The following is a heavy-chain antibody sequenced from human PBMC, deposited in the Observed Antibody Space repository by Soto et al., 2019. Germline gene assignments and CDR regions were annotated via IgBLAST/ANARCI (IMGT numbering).Heavy chain of an antibody. CDR2: ISYDGTNK. CDR1: AFPFSSYG. J-gene: IGHJ5*02. CDR3: ASWGVIASPANDRSLTSYDP. D-gene: IGHD3-10*01. V-gene: IGHV3-30*03. Sequence: GGSLRLSCAASAFPFSSYGMHWVRQAPGTGLEWVAVISYDGTNKYYADSVKGRFTISRDNSKNTLFLQVNSVREEDTAVYYCASWGVIASPANDRSLTSYDPWGQARPIPISS.